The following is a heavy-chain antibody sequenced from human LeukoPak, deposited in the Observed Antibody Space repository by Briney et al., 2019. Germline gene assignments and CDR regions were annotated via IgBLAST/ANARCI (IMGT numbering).Heavy chain of an antibody. D-gene: IGHD5-24*01. CDR1: GGSFSGYY. J-gene: IGHJ4*02. V-gene: IGHV4-34*01. Sequence: SETLSLTCAVYGGSFSGYYWSWIRQPPGKGLEWIGEINHSGSTNCNPSLKSRVTISVDTSKNQFSLKLSSVSAADTAVYYCASGGGMATRYYFDYWGQGTLVTVSS. CDR3: ASGGGMATRYYFDY. CDR2: INHSGST.